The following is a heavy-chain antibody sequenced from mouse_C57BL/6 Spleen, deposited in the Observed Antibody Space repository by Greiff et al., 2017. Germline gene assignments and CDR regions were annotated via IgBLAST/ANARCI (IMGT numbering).Heavy chain of an antibody. V-gene: IGHV1-82*01. J-gene: IGHJ2*01. CDR2: IYPGDGDT. CDR3: ANYGSSYGFDY. Sequence: VQGVESGPELVKPGASVKISCKASGYAFSSSWMNWVKQRPGKGLEWIGRIYPGDGDTNYNGKFKGKATLTADKSSSTAYMQLSSLTSEDSAVYFCANYGSSYGFDYWGQGTTLTVSS. CDR1: GYAFSSSW. D-gene: IGHD1-1*01.